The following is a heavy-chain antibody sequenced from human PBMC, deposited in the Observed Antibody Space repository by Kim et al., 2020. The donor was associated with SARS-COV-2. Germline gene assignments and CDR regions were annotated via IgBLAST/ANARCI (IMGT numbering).Heavy chain of an antibody. CDR1: GGSISSYY. D-gene: IGHD2-21*02. J-gene: IGHJ4*02. Sequence: SETLSLTCTVSGGSISSYYWSWIRQPPGKGLEWIGYIYYSGSTNYNPSLKSRVTISVDTSKNQFSLKLSSVTAADTAVYYCARGQCGGDCYIGGWGQGTLVTVSS. V-gene: IGHV4-59*13. CDR3: ARGQCGGDCYIGG. CDR2: IYYSGST.